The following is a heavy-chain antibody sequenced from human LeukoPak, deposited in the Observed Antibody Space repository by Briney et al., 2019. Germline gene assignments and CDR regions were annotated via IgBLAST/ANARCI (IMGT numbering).Heavy chain of an antibody. CDR1: GITFRSSS. CDR3: AQPDF. J-gene: IGHJ4*02. CDR2: IRFGGSTK. V-gene: IGHV3-30*02. Sequence: GGSRRLSCVASGITFRSSSMHWVRQAPGKGLEWLAFIRFGGSTKYYADSVKGRFTASRDNSKSTLYLQMNSLRAEDTAVYYCAQPDFWGQGTLVTVSS.